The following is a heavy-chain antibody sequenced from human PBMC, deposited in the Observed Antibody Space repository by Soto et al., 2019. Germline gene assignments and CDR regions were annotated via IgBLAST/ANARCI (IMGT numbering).Heavy chain of an antibody. D-gene: IGHD6-19*01. CDR3: ARVHVMVVAGSTFDY. CDR2: IYHGGTT. Sequence: SETLSLTCTVSGGSISSGDYYLSWIRQPPGKGPEWIASIYHGGTTFYNPSLKSRITISVDTSNNQFSLKLTSVTAADTAVYYCARVHVMVVAGSTFDYWGHGTLVTVSS. J-gene: IGHJ4*01. CDR1: GGSISSGDYY. V-gene: IGHV4-39*07.